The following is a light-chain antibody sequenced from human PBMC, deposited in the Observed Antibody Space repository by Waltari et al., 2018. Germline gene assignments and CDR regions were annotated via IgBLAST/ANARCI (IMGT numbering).Light chain of an antibody. CDR3: ASYTYSSNVV. CDR1: SSDVGRSDY. J-gene: IGLJ2*01. CDR2: DVR. Sequence: QSALTQPASVSGSSGQSITISCTGSSSDVGRSDYVSWYQQLPGKAPKLIIFDVRVRPSGVSNRFSGSKSGNTASLTISGLQAEDEADYYCASYTYSSNVVFGGGTKVTV. V-gene: IGLV2-14*03.